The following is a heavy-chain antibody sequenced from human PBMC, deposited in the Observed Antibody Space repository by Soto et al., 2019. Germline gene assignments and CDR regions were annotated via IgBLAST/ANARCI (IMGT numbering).Heavy chain of an antibody. CDR3: ARYRGDGYGRV. Sequence: QVQLVQSGAEVKKPGSSVKVSCKASGGTFSSYTISWVRQAPGQGLEWMGRIIPILGIANYAQKFQGRVTITADKFTSTANMELSSLRSEDTAVYYCARYRGDGYGRVWGQGTLVTVSS. V-gene: IGHV1-69*02. CDR1: GGTFSSYT. CDR2: IIPILGIA. J-gene: IGHJ4*02. D-gene: IGHD5-12*01.